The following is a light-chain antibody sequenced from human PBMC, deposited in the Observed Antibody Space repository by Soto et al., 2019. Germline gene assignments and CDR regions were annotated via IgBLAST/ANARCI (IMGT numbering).Light chain of an antibody. Sequence: QTVVTQEPSLTVSPGGAVTLTCASSTGPVTSGNFPNWFQQKPGQPPRSLLYSTNNKHSWTPARFSGSLLGGKAALTLSDVQPEDEADYYCLLYSGSLWVFGGGTKLTVL. V-gene: IGLV7-43*01. J-gene: IGLJ3*02. CDR1: TGPVTSGNF. CDR2: STN. CDR3: LLYSGSLWV.